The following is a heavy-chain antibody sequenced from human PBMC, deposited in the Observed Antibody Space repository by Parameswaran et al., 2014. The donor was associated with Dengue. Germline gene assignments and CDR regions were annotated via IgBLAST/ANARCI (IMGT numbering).Heavy chain of an antibody. Sequence: PREGLEWMGVIYPADSDTRYSPSFQGQVTISVDKSINTAYLQWNSLKASDTAMYYCASRYGSGRYYAYWGQGTQVTVSS. D-gene: IGHD3-10*01. J-gene: IGHJ4*02. CDR3: ASRYGSGRYYAY. CDR2: IYPADSDT. V-gene: IGHV5-51*01.